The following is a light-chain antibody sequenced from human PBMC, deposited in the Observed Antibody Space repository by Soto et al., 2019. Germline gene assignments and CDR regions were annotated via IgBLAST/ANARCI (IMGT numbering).Light chain of an antibody. V-gene: IGKV1-39*01. J-gene: IGKJ4*01. Sequence: DIKLTQSPSSLSASVGDRVTITCRASLRISKYLNWYQQKPGKAPKLLIYGASTLQSGVPSRFSGSGSGTDFTLTITNLQPEDSATYFCQQSHSTLLTFGGGTKLEI. CDR2: GAS. CDR1: LRISKY. CDR3: QQSHSTLLT.